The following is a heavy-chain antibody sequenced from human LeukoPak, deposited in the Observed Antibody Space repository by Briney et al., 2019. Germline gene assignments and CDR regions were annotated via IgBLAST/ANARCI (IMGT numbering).Heavy chain of an antibody. V-gene: IGHV1-18*01. CDR1: GYTFTGYG. CDR2: ISAYNGNT. Sequence: ASVKVSCKASGYTFTGYGISWVRQAPGQGLEWMGWISAYNGNTNYAQKLQGRVTMTTDTSTSTAYMELRSLRSDDTAVYYCASGGAVAGDYYYGMDVWGQGTTVTVSS. D-gene: IGHD6-19*01. J-gene: IGHJ6*02. CDR3: ASGGAVAGDYYYGMDV.